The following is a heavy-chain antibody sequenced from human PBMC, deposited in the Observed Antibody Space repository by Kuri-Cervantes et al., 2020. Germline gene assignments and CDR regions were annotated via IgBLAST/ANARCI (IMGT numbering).Heavy chain of an antibody. CDR1: EYTFTSYG. Sequence: ASVKVSCKASEYTFTSYGISWVRQAPGQGLEWMGWISAYNGNTNYAQKVQGRVTMTTDTSTSTAYMELRSLRSDDTAVYYCARDGLVVVVAATHEYFQHWGQGTLVTVSS. J-gene: IGHJ1*01. V-gene: IGHV1-18*01. CDR3: ARDGLVVVVAATHEYFQH. CDR2: ISAYNGNT. D-gene: IGHD2-15*01.